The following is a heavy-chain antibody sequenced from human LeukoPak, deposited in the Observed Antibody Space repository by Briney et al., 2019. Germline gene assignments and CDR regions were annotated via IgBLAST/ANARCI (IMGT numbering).Heavy chain of an antibody. CDR1: GFTFSDYD. V-gene: IGHV3-11*04. CDR3: ARDGWFGEDHYGMDV. CDR2: IRSSGFNI. J-gene: IGHJ6*02. Sequence: GGSLRLSCAASGFTFSDYDMIWIRQAPGMGLEWVSYIRSSGFNIYYADSVRGRFTISRDNAKSSMYLQMNSPRAEDTAVYYCARDGWFGEDHYGMDVWGQGTTVTVSS. D-gene: IGHD3-10*01.